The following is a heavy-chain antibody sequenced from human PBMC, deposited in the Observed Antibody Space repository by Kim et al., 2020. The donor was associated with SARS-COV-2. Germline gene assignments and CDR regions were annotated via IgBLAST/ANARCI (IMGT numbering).Heavy chain of an antibody. CDR2: IYYSGST. J-gene: IGHJ3*02. V-gene: IGHV4-30-4*01. D-gene: IGHD6-6*01. CDR3: ARSSIAARGGRLYAFDI. CDR1: GGSISSGDYY. Sequence: SETLSLTCTVSGGSISSGDYYWSWIRQPPGKGLEWIGYIYYSGSTYYNPSLKSRVTISVDTSKNQFSLKLSSVTAADTAVYYCARSSIAARGGRLYAFDIWGQGTMVTVSS.